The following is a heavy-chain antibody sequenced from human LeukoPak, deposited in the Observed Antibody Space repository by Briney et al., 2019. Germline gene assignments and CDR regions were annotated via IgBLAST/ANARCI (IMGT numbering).Heavy chain of an antibody. Sequence: GGSLRLSCAASGFTFSSYEMNWVRQAPGKGLEWVSYISSSGSTIYYADSVKGRFTISRDNAKNSLYLQMNSLRAEDTALYYCARESGSYGSGGLDYWGQGTLVTVSS. J-gene: IGHJ4*02. CDR1: GFTFSSYE. CDR2: ISSSGSTI. CDR3: ARESGSYGSGGLDY. V-gene: IGHV3-48*03. D-gene: IGHD1-26*01.